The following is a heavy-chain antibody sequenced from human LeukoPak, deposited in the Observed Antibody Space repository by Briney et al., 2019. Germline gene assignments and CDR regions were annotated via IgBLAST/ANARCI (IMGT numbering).Heavy chain of an antibody. V-gene: IGHV3-48*01. CDR3: ARTDGFDI. CDR2: ISSASGII. Sequence: QPGGSLRLSCAASGFIFNNYYMNWVRQAPGKGLEWVSYISSASGIIYYADSVRGRFTISRDNAKNALYLQMNSLRADDTAVYYCARTDGFDIWGQGTMVTASS. J-gene: IGHJ3*02. CDR1: GFIFNNYY.